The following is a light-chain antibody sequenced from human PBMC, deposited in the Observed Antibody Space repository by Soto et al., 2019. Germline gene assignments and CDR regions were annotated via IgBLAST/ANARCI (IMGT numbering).Light chain of an antibody. V-gene: IGLV2-14*01. CDR3: SSYTSSSTYV. Sequence: ARKNPASVTGAHLQASPISSTGTSSDVGGYNYVSWYQQHPGKAPKLMIYDVSNRPSGVSNRFSGSKSGNTASLTISGLQAEDEADYYCSSYTSSSTYVFGTVTKVTVL. CDR1: SSDVGGYNY. J-gene: IGLJ1*01. CDR2: DVS.